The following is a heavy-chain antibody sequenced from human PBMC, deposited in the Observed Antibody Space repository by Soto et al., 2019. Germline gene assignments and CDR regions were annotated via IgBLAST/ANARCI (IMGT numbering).Heavy chain of an antibody. CDR1: GGSVTHADYF. V-gene: IGHV4-30-4*01. J-gene: IGHJ3*01. Sequence: QVQLQESGPGLVKPSQTLSLTCTVSGGSVTHADYFWSWIRQSPAKAMEWIGSISYSGITSYNPTLTGRLTRAVDTSQNQFSLKLSSVTAADTAVYYCASGGHYSSGWYRDDDSLDFWGQGTMVAVSS. D-gene: IGHD6-19*01. CDR2: ISYSGIT. CDR3: ASGGHYSSGWYRDDDSLDF.